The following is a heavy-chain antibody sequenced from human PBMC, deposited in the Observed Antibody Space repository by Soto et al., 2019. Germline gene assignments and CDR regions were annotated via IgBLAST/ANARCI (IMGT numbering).Heavy chain of an antibody. CDR2: IYHSGST. J-gene: IGHJ6*03. D-gene: IGHD6-19*01. Sequence: PSVTLSLTCAVSSGSIISSNWWSWVHQPPGKGLEWIGEIYHSGSTNYNPSLKSRVTISVDKSKNQFSLKLSSVTAADTAVYYCARMGPSQYSSGWYYYYYMDVWGKGTTVTVSS. V-gene: IGHV4-4*02. CDR3: ARMGPSQYSSGWYYYYYMDV. CDR1: SGSIISSNW.